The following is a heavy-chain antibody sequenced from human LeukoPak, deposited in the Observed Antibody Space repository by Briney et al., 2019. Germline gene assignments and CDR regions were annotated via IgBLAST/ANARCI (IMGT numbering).Heavy chain of an antibody. J-gene: IGHJ4*02. CDR1: GYTFTSYA. D-gene: IGHD4-11*01. Sequence: GASVKVSCKASGYTFTSYAMHWVRQAPGQRLEWMGWINAGNGNTKYSQKFQGRVTITRDTSASTAYMELSSLRSEDTAVYYCARGAPYSNYFDYWGQGTLVTVSS. CDR3: ARGAPYSNYFDY. CDR2: INAGNGNT. V-gene: IGHV1-3*01.